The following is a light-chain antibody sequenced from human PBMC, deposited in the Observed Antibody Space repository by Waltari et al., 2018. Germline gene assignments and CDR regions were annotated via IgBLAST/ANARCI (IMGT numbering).Light chain of an antibody. V-gene: IGKV3-11*01. CDR1: QSVSSF. Sequence: EIVLTQSPATLSLSPVERATLSCRASQSVSSFLAWYQQKPGQAPRLLIYDASNRATGIPARFSGSGSGTDFTLTISSLEPEDFAVYYCQQRGNWPLTFGGGTKVEIK. CDR3: QQRGNWPLT. J-gene: IGKJ4*01. CDR2: DAS.